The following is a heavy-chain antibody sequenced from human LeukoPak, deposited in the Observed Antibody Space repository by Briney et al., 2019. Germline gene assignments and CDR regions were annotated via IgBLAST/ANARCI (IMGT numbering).Heavy chain of an antibody. J-gene: IGHJ3*02. Sequence: GGSLRLSCAASGFTFSSYDMSWVRQAPGKGMEGVSAISGSGGSTYYADSVKGRFTISRDNAKNTLYLQMNSLRAEDTAVYYCAKLMVVVITFDAFDIWGQGTMVTVSS. CDR1: GFTFSSYD. D-gene: IGHD3-22*01. CDR3: AKLMVVVITFDAFDI. CDR2: ISGSGGST. V-gene: IGHV3-23*01.